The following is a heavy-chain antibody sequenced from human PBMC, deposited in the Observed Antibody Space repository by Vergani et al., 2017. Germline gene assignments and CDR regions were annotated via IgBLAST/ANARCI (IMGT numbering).Heavy chain of an antibody. V-gene: IGHV4-4*07. D-gene: IGHD3-10*01. CDR2: IYTSGST. CDR3: ARERVGVGLLWFGEFDY. Sequence: QVQLQESGPGLVKPSETLSLTCTVSGGSISSYYWSWIRQPAGKGLEWIGRIYTSGSTNYNPSLKSRVTMSVDTSKNQFSLKLSCVTAADTAVYYCARERVGVGLLWFGEFDYWGQGTLVTVSS. CDR1: GGSISSYY. J-gene: IGHJ4*02.